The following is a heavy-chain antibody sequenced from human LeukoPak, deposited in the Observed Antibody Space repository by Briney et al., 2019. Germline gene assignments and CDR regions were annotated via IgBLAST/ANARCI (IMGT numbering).Heavy chain of an antibody. CDR2: ISGSNGYT. J-gene: IGHJ4*02. CDR1: GFTFSVYY. CDR3: AAFYYSAFFDY. Sequence: PGGPLRLSCAASGFTFSVYYMSWIRQAPGKGLEWDTYISGSNGYTNYAHSVKGRFTIFRDNAKNSLDLQMNSLRADDTAVYYCAAFYYSAFFDYWGLGTLVTVSS. D-gene: IGHD4/OR15-4a*01. V-gene: IGHV3-11*03.